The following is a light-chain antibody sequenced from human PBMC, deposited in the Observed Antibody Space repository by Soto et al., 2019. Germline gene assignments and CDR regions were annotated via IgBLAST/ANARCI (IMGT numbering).Light chain of an antibody. CDR2: HVT. CDR1: SSEVGGYNY. Sequence: SVLPQPASQSQSPGHAITISCTGTSSEVGGYNYVSWQQQHPVKAPKLILYHVTNRPSAVSDRFSGSKSGNTASLTISGLQAADEADYYCSSYTSSSTPYGFGTGTKVTVL. V-gene: IGLV2-14*01. CDR3: SSYTSSSTPYG. J-gene: IGLJ1*01.